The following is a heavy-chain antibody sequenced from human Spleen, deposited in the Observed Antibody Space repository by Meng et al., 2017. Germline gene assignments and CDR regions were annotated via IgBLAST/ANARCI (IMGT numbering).Heavy chain of an antibody. V-gene: IGHV4-34*01. Sequence: SETLSLTCAVYGGSFSGYYWSWIRQPPGKGLEWIGEINHSGSTNYNPSLKSRVTISVDTSKNQFSLKVRSVTAADTAVYYCAGDTPTRFDYWGQGTLVTVSS. CDR3: AGDTPTRFDY. CDR2: INHSGST. D-gene: IGHD5-18*01. CDR1: GGSFSGYY. J-gene: IGHJ4*02.